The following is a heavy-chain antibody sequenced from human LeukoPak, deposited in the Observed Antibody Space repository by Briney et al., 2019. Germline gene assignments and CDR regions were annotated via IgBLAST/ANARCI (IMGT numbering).Heavy chain of an antibody. CDR1: GFTFSDYY. Sequence: PGGSLRLSCAASGFTFSDYYMSWIRQTPGKGLEWVSYISSSGSTIYYADSVKGRFTISRDNAKNSLYLQMNSLRAEDTAVYYCARYPRRRITIFGVVPNYFDYWGQGTLVTVSS. J-gene: IGHJ4*02. CDR3: ARYPRRRITIFGVVPNYFDY. D-gene: IGHD3-3*01. CDR2: ISSSGSTI. V-gene: IGHV3-11*04.